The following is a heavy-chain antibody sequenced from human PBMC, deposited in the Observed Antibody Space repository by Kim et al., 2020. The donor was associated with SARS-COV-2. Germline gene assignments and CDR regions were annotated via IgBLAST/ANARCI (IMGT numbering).Heavy chain of an antibody. D-gene: IGHD6-19*01. J-gene: IGHJ6*02. CDR2: IIWNSGSI. CDR1: GFTFDDFA. Sequence: GGSLRLSCAASGFTFDDFAMEWVRQAPGKGLEWVAGIIWNSGSIGYADSVKGRFAISRDNAKNSLYLQMNSLRTEDTALYYCAGWSYYGMDVWGQGTTVTVSS. CDR3: AGWSYYGMDV. V-gene: IGHV3-9*01.